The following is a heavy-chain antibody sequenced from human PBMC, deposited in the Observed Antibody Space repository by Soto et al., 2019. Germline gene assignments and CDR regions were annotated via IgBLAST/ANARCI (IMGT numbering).Heavy chain of an antibody. CDR2: ISGSGGST. CDR3: AKGDYYDSSGYYYYYGMDV. CDR1: GFTFSSYA. Sequence: GGSLRLSCAASGFTFSSYAMSWVRQAPGKGLEWVSAISGSGGSTYYADSVKGRFTISRDNSKNTLYLQMNSLRAEDTAVYYYAKGDYYDSSGYYYYYGMDVWGQGTTVTVSS. J-gene: IGHJ6*02. V-gene: IGHV3-23*01. D-gene: IGHD3-22*01.